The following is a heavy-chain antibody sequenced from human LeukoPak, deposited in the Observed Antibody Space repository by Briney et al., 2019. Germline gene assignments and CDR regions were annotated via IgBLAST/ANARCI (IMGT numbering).Heavy chain of an antibody. CDR3: ARSIGYYYTMDV. CDR2: ISGSGSDL. J-gene: IGHJ6*02. CDR1: GLSFSDYY. Sequence: PGGSLRLSRVACGLSFSDYYMSWIRQAPGRGLEWISYISGSGSDLYYADSVKGRFTISRDNANNSLYLQMNSLRAEDTAVYYCARSIGYYYTMDVWGQGTTVTVSS. V-gene: IGHV3-11*01. D-gene: IGHD3-22*01.